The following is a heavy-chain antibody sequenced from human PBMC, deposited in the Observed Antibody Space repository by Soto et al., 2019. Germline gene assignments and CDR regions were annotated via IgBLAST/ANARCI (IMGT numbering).Heavy chain of an antibody. CDR1: GFTFSAYD. Sequence: QVQLVESGGGVVQPGRSLRLSCAASGFTFSAYDIHWVRQAPGKGLEWVALISYDGSNEYYVDSVKGRFSISRDNSMNTVYLHMNSLRDEDTAVYYCARDDYGMDVWGQGTTVTVSS. V-gene: IGHV3-30*03. CDR2: ISYDGSNE. CDR3: ARDDYGMDV. J-gene: IGHJ6*02.